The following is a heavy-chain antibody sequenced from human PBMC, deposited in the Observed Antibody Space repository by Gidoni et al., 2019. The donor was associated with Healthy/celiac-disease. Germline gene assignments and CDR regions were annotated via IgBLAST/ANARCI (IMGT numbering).Heavy chain of an antibody. V-gene: IGHV5-10-1*03. CDR1: GYSFPRYW. CDR2: IDPSDSYT. Sequence: EVQLVQSGAEVKKPGESLRISCKGSGYSFPRYWISWVRQMPGKGLEWMGRIDPSDSYTNYSPSFQGHVTISADKSISTAYLQWSSLKASDTAMYYCARLDSGSYYMGYYYYYGMDVWGQGTTVTVSS. J-gene: IGHJ6*02. CDR3: ARLDSGSYYMGYYYYYGMDV. D-gene: IGHD3-10*01.